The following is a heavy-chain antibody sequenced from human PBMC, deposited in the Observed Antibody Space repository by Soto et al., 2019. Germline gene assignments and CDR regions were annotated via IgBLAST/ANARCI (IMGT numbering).Heavy chain of an antibody. Sequence: SETLSLTCTVSGGSISSYYWSWIRQPAGKGLEWIGRIYTSGSTNYNPSLKSRVTMSVDTSKNQFSLKLSSVTAADTAVYYCARDLEEYSSSWRTYYYYYYGMDVWGQGTTVTVSS. CDR1: GGSISSYY. D-gene: IGHD6-13*01. CDR3: ARDLEEYSSSWRTYYYYYYGMDV. V-gene: IGHV4-4*07. J-gene: IGHJ6*02. CDR2: IYTSGST.